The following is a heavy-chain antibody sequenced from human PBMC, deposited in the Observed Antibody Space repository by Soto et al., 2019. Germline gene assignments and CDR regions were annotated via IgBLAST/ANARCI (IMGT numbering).Heavy chain of an antibody. CDR2: MSYDGFNK. V-gene: IGHV3-30-3*01. J-gene: IGHJ3*02. CDR1: GFRFSSYA. CDR3: ARESEAFDI. Sequence: QVQLVESGGGVVQPGRSLRLSCAASGFRFSSYAMYWVRKAPGKGLEWVAIMSYDGFNKYYADSVKGRFTISRDNSKNTLYLQMNSLRAEDTAVYYCARESEAFDIWGQGTMVTVSS.